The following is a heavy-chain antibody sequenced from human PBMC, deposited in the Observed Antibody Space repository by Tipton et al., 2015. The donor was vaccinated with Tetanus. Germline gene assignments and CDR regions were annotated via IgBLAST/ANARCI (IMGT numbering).Heavy chain of an antibody. V-gene: IGHV4-39*01. CDR3: ARHESLVGGSYDY. CDR2: LYFRGRT. CDR1: GGSISSGNYY. J-gene: IGHJ4*02. Sequence: LRLSCTVSGGSISSGNYYWGWIRQPPGKGLEWIGSLYFRGRTYYSPPLKSRVTISGDPPNTQFSLKLPSVTAADSAVYYCARHESLVGGSYDYWGQGTLVTVSS. D-gene: IGHD3-10*01.